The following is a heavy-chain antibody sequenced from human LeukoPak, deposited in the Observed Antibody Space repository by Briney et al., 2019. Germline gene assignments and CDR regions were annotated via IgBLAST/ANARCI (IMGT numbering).Heavy chain of an antibody. CDR3: ARGAGGDYYFYIDV. CDR1: GFTFSNYA. Sequence: GGSLRLSCAASGFTFSNYAMHWVRQAPGKGLERVAIIWYDGSNKDYADSVKGRFTISRDNSKSTLYLQMNSLRAEDTAVYFCARGAGGDYYFYIDVWGKGTTVTVSS. CDR2: IWYDGSNK. J-gene: IGHJ6*03. V-gene: IGHV3-33*01. D-gene: IGHD1-14*01.